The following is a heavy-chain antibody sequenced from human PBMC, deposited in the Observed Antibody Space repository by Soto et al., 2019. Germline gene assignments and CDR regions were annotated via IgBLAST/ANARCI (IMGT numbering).Heavy chain of an antibody. D-gene: IGHD3-10*01. CDR1: GFTFSSYA. CDR2: ISGSGGST. J-gene: IGHJ4*02. CDR3: AKEGRSSDFGY. V-gene: IGHV3-23*01. Sequence: GESLKISCAASGFTFSSYAMSWVRQAPGKGLEWVSAISGSGGSTYYADSVKGRFTISRDNSKNTLYLQMNSLRAEDTAVYYCAKEGRSSDFGYWGQGTLVTVSS.